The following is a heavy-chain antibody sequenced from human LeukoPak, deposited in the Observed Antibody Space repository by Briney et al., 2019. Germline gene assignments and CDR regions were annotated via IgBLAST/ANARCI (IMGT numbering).Heavy chain of an antibody. Sequence: GESLKISCKASGYNFDTYWIGWVRQMPGKGLEGMGIVYPDDSDARYNPSFQDRVTVSADKSISTAYLQWSSLKASDTAMYYCATSDSLYGDSTDLGYWGQGTLVTVSS. CDR1: GYNFDTYW. D-gene: IGHD4-17*01. CDR2: VYPDDSDA. J-gene: IGHJ4*02. V-gene: IGHV5-51*01. CDR3: ATSDSLYGDSTDLGY.